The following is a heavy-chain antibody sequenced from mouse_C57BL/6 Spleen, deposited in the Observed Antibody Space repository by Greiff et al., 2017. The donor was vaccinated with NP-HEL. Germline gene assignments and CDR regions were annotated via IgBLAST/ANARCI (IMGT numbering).Heavy chain of an antibody. D-gene: IGHD4-1*01. Sequence: VQLQQPGAELVKPVASVKLSCKASGYTFTSYWMQWVKQRPGQGLEWIGEIDPSDSYTNYNQKFKGKATLTVDTSSSTAYMQLSSLTSEDSAVYYCASKNWAFDYWGQGTTLTVSS. CDR3: ASKNWAFDY. J-gene: IGHJ2*01. V-gene: IGHV1-50*01. CDR1: GYTFTSYW. CDR2: IDPSDSYT.